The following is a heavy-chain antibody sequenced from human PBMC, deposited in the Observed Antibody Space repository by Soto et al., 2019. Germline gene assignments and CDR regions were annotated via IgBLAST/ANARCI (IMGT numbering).Heavy chain of an antibody. CDR2: ISGSSETI. CDR3: VRDTPSGWYGVREY. CDR1: GFTFSSYS. J-gene: IGHJ4*02. Sequence: EVKLVESGGGLVQPGGSLRLSCAASGFTFSSYSLNWVRQAPGKGLEWVSYISGSSETIYYVDSVKGRFTISRDNAKNSLYLQMNSLRAEDTAVYYCVRDTPSGWYGVREYWGQGPLVTLSS. V-gene: IGHV3-48*01. D-gene: IGHD6-19*01.